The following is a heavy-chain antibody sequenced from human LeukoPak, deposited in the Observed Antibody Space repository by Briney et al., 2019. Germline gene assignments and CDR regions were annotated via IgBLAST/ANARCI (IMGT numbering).Heavy chain of an antibody. CDR1: GFTFSSYV. J-gene: IGHJ4*02. D-gene: IGHD2-21*02. CDR2: ISHDGFI. CDR3: AREASGGYWDDY. V-gene: IGHV3-74*01. Sequence: GGSLRLSCETAGFTFSSYVMHWVRRTPGKGLVWVSRISHDGFISYADSVKGRFTISRDNAKNTLILQMNSLRAEDTAVYYCAREASGGYWDDYWGQGTLVTVSS.